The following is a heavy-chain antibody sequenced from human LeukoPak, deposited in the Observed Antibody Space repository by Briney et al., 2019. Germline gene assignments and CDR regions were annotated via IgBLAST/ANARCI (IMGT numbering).Heavy chain of an antibody. CDR1: GGSISSSSYY. D-gene: IGHD3-3*01. Sequence: SETLSLTCTVSGGSISSSSYYWGWIRQPPGKGLEWIGSIYYSGSTYYNPSLKSRVTISVDTSKNQFSLKLSSVTAAGTAVYYCARHDGDFWSGYSVYWGQGTLVTVSS. CDR3: ARHDGDFWSGYSVY. CDR2: IYYSGST. J-gene: IGHJ4*02. V-gene: IGHV4-39*01.